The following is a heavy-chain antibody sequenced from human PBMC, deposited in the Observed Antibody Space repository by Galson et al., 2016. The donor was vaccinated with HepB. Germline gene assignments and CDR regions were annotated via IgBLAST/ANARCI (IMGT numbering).Heavy chain of an antibody. Sequence: SLRLSCAASGFTFSGFWMSWVRQAPGKGLEWAANIKQDGSEMYYVDSVKGRFTISRDNAKNSLYLQMNSLRAEDTAVYYCARVYCSSTSCQPGAYWGQGTLVTVSS. J-gene: IGHJ4*02. V-gene: IGHV3-7*01. CDR1: GFTFSGFW. D-gene: IGHD2-2*01. CDR2: IKQDGSEM. CDR3: ARVYCSSTSCQPGAY.